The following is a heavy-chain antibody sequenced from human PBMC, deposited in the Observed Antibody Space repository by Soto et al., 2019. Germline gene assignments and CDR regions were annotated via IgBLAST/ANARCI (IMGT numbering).Heavy chain of an antibody. CDR3: ARVNTIFGVVHNWFDP. V-gene: IGHV4-4*07. CDR1: GGSISSYY. D-gene: IGHD3-3*01. J-gene: IGHJ5*02. Sequence: TLSLTCTVSGGSISSYYWSWIRQPAGKGLEWIGHIYTSGSTNYSPSLKSRVTMSVDTSKNQFSLKLSSVTAADTAVYYCARVNTIFGVVHNWFDPWGQGTLVTVSS. CDR2: IYTSGST.